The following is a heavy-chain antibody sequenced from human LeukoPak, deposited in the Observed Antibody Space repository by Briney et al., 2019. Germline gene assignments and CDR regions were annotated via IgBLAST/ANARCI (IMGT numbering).Heavy chain of an antibody. D-gene: IGHD1-7*01. CDR1: GVSISSGSYY. CDR2: IYTSGST. Sequence: SQTLSLTCTVSGVSISSGSYYWSWIRQPAGKGLEWIGRIYTSGSTNYNPSLKSRVTISVDTSKNQFSLKLSSVTAADTAVYYCARALNWNYGYFDYWGQGTLVTVSS. J-gene: IGHJ4*02. CDR3: ARALNWNYGYFDY. V-gene: IGHV4-61*02.